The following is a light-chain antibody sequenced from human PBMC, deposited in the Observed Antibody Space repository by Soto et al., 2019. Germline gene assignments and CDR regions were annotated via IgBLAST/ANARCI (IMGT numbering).Light chain of an antibody. V-gene: IGLV2-8*01. CDR3: SSYADSNNYV. J-gene: IGLJ1*01. Sequence: QSALTQPPSASVSPGQSVTISCSGTSSDVGTYNHVSWYQQHPGKAPKLMIYEVSTRPSGVPDRFSGSKSGNTASLTVSGLQAEDEADYYCSSYADSNNYVFGTGTKVTVL. CDR2: EVS. CDR1: SSDVGTYNH.